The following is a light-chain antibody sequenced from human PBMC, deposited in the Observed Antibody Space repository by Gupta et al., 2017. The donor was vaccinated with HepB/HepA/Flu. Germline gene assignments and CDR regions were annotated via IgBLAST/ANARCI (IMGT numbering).Light chain of an antibody. V-gene: IGLV2-11*01. CDR3: ASHAGSSVV. Sequence: QSDLTQPRSVSGSTGQSVTISCDGTSSDVGAYNYVSWLQQYPGKAPKFIIYDVNKRPSGVPDRFSGSKSGNTAYLTISGLQAEDEADYYCASHAGSSVVFGGGTKVTVL. CDR1: SSDVGAYNY. CDR2: DVN. J-gene: IGLJ2*01.